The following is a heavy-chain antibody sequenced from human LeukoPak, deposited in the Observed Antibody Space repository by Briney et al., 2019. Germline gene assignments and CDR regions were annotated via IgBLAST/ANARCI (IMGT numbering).Heavy chain of an antibody. D-gene: IGHD1-7*01. CDR2: ISSSSSYT. Sequence: SGGSLRLSCAASGFTVSDYYMSWIRQAPGKGLEWVSYISSSSSYTNYADSVKGRFTISRDNAKNSLYLQMNSLRAEDTAVYYCARWGLLELVIDYWGQGTLVTVSS. J-gene: IGHJ4*02. CDR3: ARWGLLELVIDY. V-gene: IGHV3-11*06. CDR1: GFTVSDYY.